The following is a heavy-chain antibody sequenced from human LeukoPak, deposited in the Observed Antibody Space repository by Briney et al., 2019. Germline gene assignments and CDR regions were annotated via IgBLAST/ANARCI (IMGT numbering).Heavy chain of an antibody. CDR1: GFTVSSNY. V-gene: IGHV3-53*04. J-gene: IGHJ4*02. D-gene: IGHD3-22*01. Sequence: GGSLRLSCTASGFTVSSNYMSWVRQAPGQGLEWVSVIYSGGSTYYADSVKGRFTISRHNSKNTLYLQMNSLRAEDTAVYYCAREAHDSSGYYGFDYWGQGTLVTVSS. CDR2: IYSGGST. CDR3: AREAHDSSGYYGFDY.